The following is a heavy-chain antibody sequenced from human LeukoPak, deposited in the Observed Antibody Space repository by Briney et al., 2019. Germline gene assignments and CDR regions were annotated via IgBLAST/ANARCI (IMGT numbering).Heavy chain of an antibody. Sequence: PGGSLRLSCAASGFTVSSNYMSWVRQAPGKVLEWVSVIYSGGSTYYADSVKGRFTISRDNSKNTLYLQMNSLRAEDTAVYYCARDRVYSIERSHWFDPWGQGTLVTVSS. CDR3: ARDRVYSIERSHWFDP. D-gene: IGHD4-11*01. V-gene: IGHV3-66*01. CDR1: GFTVSSNY. J-gene: IGHJ5*02. CDR2: IYSGGST.